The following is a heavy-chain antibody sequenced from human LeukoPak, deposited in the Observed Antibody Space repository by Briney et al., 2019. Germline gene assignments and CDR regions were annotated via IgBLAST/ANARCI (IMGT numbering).Heavy chain of an antibody. J-gene: IGHJ4*02. CDR1: GFTFSDYR. CDR2: ISDTSKYI. Sequence: GGSLRLSCAASGFTFSDYRMNWVRQAPGKGLEWVATISDTSKYIYYGDSVKGRFTVSRDNAKNSLYLQMDSLRVEDTAVYYCARAWMVVVGATTDYFDSCGEGTLVSVSS. D-gene: IGHD1-26*01. V-gene: IGHV3-21*06. CDR3: ARAWMVVVGATTDYFDS.